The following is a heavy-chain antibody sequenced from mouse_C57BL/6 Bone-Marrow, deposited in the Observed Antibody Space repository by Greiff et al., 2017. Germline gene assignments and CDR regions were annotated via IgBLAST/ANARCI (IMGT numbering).Heavy chain of an antibody. J-gene: IGHJ3*01. D-gene: IGHD2-1*01. CDR1: GYTFTNYW. Sequence: QVQLQQSGAELVRPGTSVKMSCKASGYTFTNYWIGWAKQRPGHGLEWIGDIYPGGGYTNYNEKFKGKATLTADKSSSTAYMQFSSLTSEDSAVVYCAIWDSYGNYVGFAYWGQGTLVTVSA. CDR2: IYPGGGYT. V-gene: IGHV1-63*01. CDR3: AIWDSYGNYVGFAY.